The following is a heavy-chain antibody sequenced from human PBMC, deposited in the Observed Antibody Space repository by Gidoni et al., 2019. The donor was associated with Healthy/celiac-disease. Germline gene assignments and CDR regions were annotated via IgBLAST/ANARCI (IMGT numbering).Heavy chain of an antibody. J-gene: IGHJ6*02. Sequence: EVQLVASGGGLVQPGRSLRPSCTASGFTFGAYAMSWVRQHPGKGLAWVGFIRSKAYGGTTEYAASVKGRFTISRDDSKSIAYLQMNSLKTEDTAVYYCTRGNAVLLWFGESGGGYYGMDVWGQGTTVTVSS. D-gene: IGHD3-10*01. CDR1: GFTFGAYA. V-gene: IGHV3-49*04. CDR3: TRGNAVLLWFGESGGGYYGMDV. CDR2: IRSKAYGGTT.